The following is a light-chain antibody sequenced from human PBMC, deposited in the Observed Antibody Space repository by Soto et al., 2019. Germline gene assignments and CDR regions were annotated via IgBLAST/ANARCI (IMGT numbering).Light chain of an antibody. CDR2: DVS. CDR3: CSYAGTYTLWV. V-gene: IGLV2-11*01. CDR1: SSDVGGYNF. Sequence: QSALTQPRSVSGSPGQSVTISCTGTSSDVGGYNFVSWYQQCPGKAPKLIIYDVSKRPSGVPDRLSGSKSGNTASLTISGLQAEDEADYYCCSYAGTYTLWVFGGGTKLTVL. J-gene: IGLJ3*02.